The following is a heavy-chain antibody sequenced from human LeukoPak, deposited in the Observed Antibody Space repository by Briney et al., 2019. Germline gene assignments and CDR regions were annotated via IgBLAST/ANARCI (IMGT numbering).Heavy chain of an antibody. Sequence: SVKVSCKASGGTFSSYAISWVRQAPGQGLEWMGRSIPIFGTANYAQKFQGRVTITTDESTSTAYMELSSLRSEDTAMYYCARTYYYGSGSYRGAEYFQHWGQGTLVTVSS. D-gene: IGHD3-10*01. J-gene: IGHJ1*01. CDR2: SIPIFGTA. V-gene: IGHV1-69*05. CDR3: ARTYYYGSGSYRGAEYFQH. CDR1: GGTFSSYA.